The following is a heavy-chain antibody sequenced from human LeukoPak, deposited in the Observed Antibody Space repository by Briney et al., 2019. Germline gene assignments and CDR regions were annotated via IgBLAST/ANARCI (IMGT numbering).Heavy chain of an antibody. CDR1: GFTFSSYE. V-gene: IGHV3-48*03. D-gene: IGHD3-10*01. CDR2: ISSSGSTI. CDR3: AKMGKTENHYGSGRFSYYYYMDV. J-gene: IGHJ6*03. Sequence: GGSLRLSCAASGFTFSSYEMNWVRQAPGKGLEWVSYISSSGSTIYYADSVKGRFTISRDNAKNSLYLQMNSLRAEDTAVYYCAKMGKTENHYGSGRFSYYYYMDVWGKGTTVTISS.